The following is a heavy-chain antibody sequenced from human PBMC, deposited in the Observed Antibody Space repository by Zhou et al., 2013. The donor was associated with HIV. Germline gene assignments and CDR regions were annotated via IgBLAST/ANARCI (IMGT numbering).Heavy chain of an antibody. Sequence: QVQLVQSGAEVKKPGASVKVSCKVSGYPLIDLSLHWVRLSPGNGLEWMGGIIPFFGTANYAQKFQGRVAITAAESTRTAYLELSGLRSDDTAVYYCARDRRRITGTTGPDYWGQGTLVTVSS. CDR1: GYPLIDLS. V-gene: IGHV1-69*01. J-gene: IGHJ4*02. CDR2: IIPFFGTA. CDR3: ARDRRRITGTTGPDY. D-gene: IGHD1-20*01.